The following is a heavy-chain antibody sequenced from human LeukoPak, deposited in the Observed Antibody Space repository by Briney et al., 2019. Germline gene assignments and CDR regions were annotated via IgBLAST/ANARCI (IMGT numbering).Heavy chain of an antibody. D-gene: IGHD5-24*01. V-gene: IGHV4-31*03. Sequence: SQTLSLTCTVSGGSISSGAYYWSWIRQLPGTGLEWIGYIYYSGSTYYNPSLRSRPTISVDTSKNQFSLRLSSVTAADTAVYYCARDSRDGYYKAFDISGQGTIVTVSS. CDR2: IYYSGST. CDR3: ARDSRDGYYKAFDI. J-gene: IGHJ3*02. CDR1: GGSISSGAYY.